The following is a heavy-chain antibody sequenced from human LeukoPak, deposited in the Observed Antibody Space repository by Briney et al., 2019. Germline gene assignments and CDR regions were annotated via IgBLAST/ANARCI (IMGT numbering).Heavy chain of an antibody. D-gene: IGHD3-22*01. CDR2: ISAYNGNT. Sequence: ASVKVSCKASGYTFTSYGISWVRQAPGQGLEWMGWISAYNGNTNYAQKLQGRVTMTTDTSTSTAYMELRSLRSGDTAVYYCARSSDSSGYYYAPIDYWGRGTLVTVSS. CDR1: GYTFTSYG. V-gene: IGHV1-18*01. CDR3: ARSSDSSGYYYAPIDY. J-gene: IGHJ4*02.